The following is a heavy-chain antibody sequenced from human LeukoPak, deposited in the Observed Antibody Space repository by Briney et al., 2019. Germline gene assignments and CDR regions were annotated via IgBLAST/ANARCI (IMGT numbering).Heavy chain of an antibody. CDR1: GGSISSGHYF. CDR3: ARGRPHFDY. V-gene: IGHV4-61*02. J-gene: IGHJ4*02. Sequence: PSQTLSLTCTVSGGSISSGHYFWTWIRQPAGKGLEWIGRIYTSGSTNYNPSLKSRVTISVDTSKNQFSLKLSSVTAADTAVYYCARGRPHFDYWGQGTLVTVSS. CDR2: IYTSGST.